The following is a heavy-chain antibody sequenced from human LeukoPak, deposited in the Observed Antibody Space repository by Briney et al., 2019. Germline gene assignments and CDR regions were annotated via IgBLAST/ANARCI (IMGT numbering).Heavy chain of an antibody. CDR2: FSGSGSST. CDR3: ARPDYYSDPSGYYSGHYYFDY. Sequence: QTGGSLRLSCAASGFNFGSYGMSWVRQAPGKGLEWVSTFSGSGSSTYYADSVKGRFIISRDNSKNTLYLQMSSLRAEDTAVYYCARPDYYSDPSGYYSGHYYFDYWGPGILVTVSS. J-gene: IGHJ4*02. D-gene: IGHD3-22*01. CDR1: GFNFGSYG. V-gene: IGHV3-23*01.